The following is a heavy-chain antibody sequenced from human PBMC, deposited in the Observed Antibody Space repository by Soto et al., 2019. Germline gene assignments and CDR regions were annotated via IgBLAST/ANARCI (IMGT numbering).Heavy chain of an antibody. CDR2: IYHSGST. Sequence: SETLSLTCAVSGGSISSSNWWSWVRQPPGKGLEWIGEIYHSGSTNYNPSLKSRVTISVDKSKNQFSLKLSSVTAADTAVYYCARDVSDTAMVYYYYYGMDVWGQGTTVTVSS. V-gene: IGHV4-4*02. CDR1: GGSISSSNW. CDR3: ARDVSDTAMVYYYYYGMDV. J-gene: IGHJ6*02. D-gene: IGHD5-18*01.